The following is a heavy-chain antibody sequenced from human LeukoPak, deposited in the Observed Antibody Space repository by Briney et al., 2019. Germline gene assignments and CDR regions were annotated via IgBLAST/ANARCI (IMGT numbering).Heavy chain of an antibody. J-gene: IGHJ1*01. Sequence: ASVKVSCKATGYTFTSYDINWVRQATGQGLEWMGWMNPNSGNTGYAQKFQGRVTMTRNTSISTAYMELSSLRSEDTAVYNCARDWELLRFQHWGQGTLVTVSS. D-gene: IGHD1-26*01. V-gene: IGHV1-8*01. CDR1: GYTFTSYD. CDR3: ARDWELLRFQH. CDR2: MNPNSGNT.